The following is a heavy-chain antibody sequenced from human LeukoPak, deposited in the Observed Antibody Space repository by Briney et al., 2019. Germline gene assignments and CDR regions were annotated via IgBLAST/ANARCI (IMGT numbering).Heavy chain of an antibody. CDR3: ASPYSHDCTNGVCYCFDY. D-gene: IGHD2-8*01. V-gene: IGHV1-46*01. CDR1: GYTFTSYY. J-gene: IGHJ4*02. CDR2: INPSGGST. Sequence: ASVKVSCKASGYTFTSYYMHWVRQAPGQGLEWMGIINPSGGSTSYAQKFQGRVTMTRDTSTSTVYMELSSLRSEDTAVYYCASPYSHDCTNGVCYCFDYWGQGTLVTVSS.